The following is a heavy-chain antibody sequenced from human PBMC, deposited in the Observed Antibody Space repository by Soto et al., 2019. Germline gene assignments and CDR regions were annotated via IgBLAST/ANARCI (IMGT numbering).Heavy chain of an antibody. CDR1: GGTFSSYA. D-gene: IGHD2-15*01. J-gene: IGHJ3*02. CDR3: ACPDLAGYCSGGSCDSDAFDI. CDR2: IIPIFGTA. V-gene: IGHV1-69*13. Sequence: SVKVSCKASGGTFSSYAISWVRQAPGQGLEWMGGIIPIFGTANYAQKFQGRVTITADESTSTAYMELSSLRSEDTAVYYCACPDLAGYCSGGSCDSDAFDIWGQGTMVTVSS.